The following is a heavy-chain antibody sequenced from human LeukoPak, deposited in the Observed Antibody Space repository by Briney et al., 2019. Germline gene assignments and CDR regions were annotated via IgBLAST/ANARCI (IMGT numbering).Heavy chain of an antibody. CDR2: AGWAGGTT. CDR1: GFNFDRYT. V-gene: IGHV3-43*01. Sequence: LPGGSLRLSCATSGFNFDRYTIHWVRQALGKGLEWVSLAGWAGGTTFYSDSVRGRFNISRDSGRKSVYLQMNSLTTDDTAFYFCAKELDTMFFDYWGQGALVTVSS. D-gene: IGHD3-10*02. CDR3: AKELDTMFFDY. J-gene: IGHJ4*02.